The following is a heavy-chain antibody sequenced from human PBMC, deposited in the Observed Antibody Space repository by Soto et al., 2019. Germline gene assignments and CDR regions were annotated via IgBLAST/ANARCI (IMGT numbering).Heavy chain of an antibody. J-gene: IGHJ5*01. CDR3: ARVHKNWFDS. Sequence: GESLKISCKASGYNFTAFWIHWVRQMPGKALEWLGKIDPSDSYTNYSPSFEGHVTISTDNSITTAYLQWSSLRASDTALYFCARVHKNWFDSWAQGTMVTGSS. CDR2: IDPSDSYT. V-gene: IGHV5-10-1*01. CDR1: GYNFTAFW.